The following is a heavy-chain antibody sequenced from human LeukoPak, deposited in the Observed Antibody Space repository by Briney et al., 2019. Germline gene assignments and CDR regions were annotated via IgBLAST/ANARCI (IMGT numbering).Heavy chain of an antibody. D-gene: IGHD6-13*01. CDR2: IWYDGSNK. CDR1: GFTFSSYG. CDR3: ARDRSSWHSMDC. V-gene: IGHV3-33*01. Sequence: PGGSLRLSCAASGFTFSSYGMHWVRQAPGKGLEWVAVIWYDGSNKYYADSVKGRFTISRDNSKNTLYLQMNSLRAEDTAVYYCARDRSSWHSMDCWGQGTLVTVSS. J-gene: IGHJ4*02.